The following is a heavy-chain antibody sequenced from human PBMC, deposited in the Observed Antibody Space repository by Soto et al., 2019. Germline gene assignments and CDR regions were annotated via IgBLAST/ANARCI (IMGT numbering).Heavy chain of an antibody. V-gene: IGHV3-48*04. CDR3: ARERRIAARPDDYYYYYGMDV. Sequence: GGSLRLSCAASGFTFSSYSMNWVRQAPGKGVEWVSYISRSSSTIYYADSVKGRFTISRDNAKNSLYLQMNSLRAEDTAVYYCARERRIAARPDDYYYYYGMDVWGQGTTVTVSS. D-gene: IGHD6-6*01. J-gene: IGHJ6*02. CDR2: ISRSSSTI. CDR1: GFTFSSYS.